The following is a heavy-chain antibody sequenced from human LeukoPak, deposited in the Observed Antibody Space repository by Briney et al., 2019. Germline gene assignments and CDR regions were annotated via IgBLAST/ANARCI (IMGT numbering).Heavy chain of an antibody. D-gene: IGHD6-13*01. CDR1: GFTFSSYW. Sequence: PGGSLRLSCAASGFTFSSYWMSWVRQAPGKGLEWVANIKQDGSEKYYVDSVKGRFTISRDNAKNSLYLQMNSLRAEDTAVYYCARERSDIAAAAPFDYRGQGTLVTVSS. CDR3: ARERSDIAAAAPFDY. CDR2: IKQDGSEK. V-gene: IGHV3-7*01. J-gene: IGHJ4*02.